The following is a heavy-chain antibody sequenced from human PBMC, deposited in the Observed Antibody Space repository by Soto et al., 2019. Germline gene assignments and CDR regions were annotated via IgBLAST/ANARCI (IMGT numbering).Heavy chain of an antibody. D-gene: IGHD2-2*01. Sequence: ASVKVSCKACGYTYTSYAMPWVRQAPGQRLEWMGWINAGNGDTKYSQKFQGRVTITRDTSASTAYMELSSLRSEDTAVYYCLVVPAAIGVSFDYWGQGTLVTVSS. CDR1: GYTYTSYA. CDR2: INAGNGDT. CDR3: LVVPAAIGVSFDY. V-gene: IGHV1-3*01. J-gene: IGHJ4*02.